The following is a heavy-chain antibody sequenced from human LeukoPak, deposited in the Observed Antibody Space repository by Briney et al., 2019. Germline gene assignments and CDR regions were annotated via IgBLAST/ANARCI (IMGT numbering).Heavy chain of an antibody. CDR1: GFTFSSYS. Sequence: GGSLRLSCAASGFTFSSYSMNWVRQAPGKGLEWVSCISSSSYIYYADSVKGRFTISRDNAKNSLYLQMNSLRAEDTAVYYCARARSEAMIGSSNWFDPWGQGTLVTVSS. J-gene: IGHJ5*02. CDR3: ARARSEAMIGSSNWFDP. CDR2: ISSSSYI. V-gene: IGHV3-21*01. D-gene: IGHD3-22*01.